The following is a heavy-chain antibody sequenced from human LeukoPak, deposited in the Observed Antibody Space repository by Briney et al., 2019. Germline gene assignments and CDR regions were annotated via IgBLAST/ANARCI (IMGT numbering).Heavy chain of an antibody. CDR1: GGSISSHF. V-gene: IGHV4-59*11. CDR3: ARDRGMGYDY. CDR2: IFYSGTT. Sequence: TSETLSLTCTVSGGSISSHFWSWIRQPPGKGLEWIGYIFYSGTTKYNPSLRSRVTISADTSKNQFSLKLSSVTAADTAVYYCARDRGMGYDYWGQGTLVTVSS. J-gene: IGHJ4*02. D-gene: IGHD3-16*01.